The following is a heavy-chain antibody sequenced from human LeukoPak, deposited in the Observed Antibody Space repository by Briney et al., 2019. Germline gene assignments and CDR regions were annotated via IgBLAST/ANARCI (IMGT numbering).Heavy chain of an antibody. CDR1: GDTINSNY. D-gene: IGHD2-15*01. CDR3: ARVLAGCPGGRCRAHFDY. V-gene: IGHV4-59*01. J-gene: IGHJ4*02. Sequence: SETLSLTCSVSGDTINSNYWSWMRQPPGKGLESIGYIYYGGSTNYNPSLKSRVSMSVDTSKNQFSLNLSSVTAADTAVYHCARVLAGCPGGRCRAHFDYWGQGTLVTVSS. CDR2: IYYGGST.